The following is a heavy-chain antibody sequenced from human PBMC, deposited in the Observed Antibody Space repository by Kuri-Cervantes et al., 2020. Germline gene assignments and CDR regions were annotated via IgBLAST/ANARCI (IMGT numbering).Heavy chain of an antibody. Sequence: GESLKISCAASGFTFSSYDMSWVRQAPGKVLEWVSAISGSGGSTYYADSVKGRFTISRDNSKNTLYLQMNSLRAEDTAVYYCAKSALGAFDIWGQGTMVTVSS. CDR3: AKSALGAFDI. CDR2: ISGSGGST. D-gene: IGHD3-16*01. J-gene: IGHJ3*02. CDR1: GFTFSSYD. V-gene: IGHV3-23*01.